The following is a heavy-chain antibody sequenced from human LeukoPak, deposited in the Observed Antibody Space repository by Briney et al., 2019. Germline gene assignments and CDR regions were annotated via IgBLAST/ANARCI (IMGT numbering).Heavy chain of an antibody. Sequence: GESLKISCKGSGYSFTSYWIGCVRQMPGKGLEWMGIIYPGDSDTRYSPSFQGQVTISADKSISTAYLQWSSLKASDTAMYYCARGSLRFLEWLPYFDYWGQGTLVTVSS. J-gene: IGHJ4*02. CDR2: IYPGDSDT. V-gene: IGHV5-51*01. CDR1: GYSFTSYW. CDR3: ARGSLRFLEWLPYFDY. D-gene: IGHD3-3*01.